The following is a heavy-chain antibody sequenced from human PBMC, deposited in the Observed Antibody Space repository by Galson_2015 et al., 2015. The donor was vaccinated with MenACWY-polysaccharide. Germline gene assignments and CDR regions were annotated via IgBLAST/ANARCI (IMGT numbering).Heavy chain of an antibody. Sequence: LSLTCTVSGDSISISNYYWAWVRQPPGKGLEWIGSVYYSGSTYYNPSLKSRVTLSIDTSKNQFSRKLSSVTAADTAVYYCARPQGRTAVAGYDYWSQGTLVTVSS. J-gene: IGHJ4*02. V-gene: IGHV4-39*01. CDR3: ARPQGRTAVAGYDY. CDR2: VYYSGST. D-gene: IGHD6-19*01. CDR1: GDSISISNYY.